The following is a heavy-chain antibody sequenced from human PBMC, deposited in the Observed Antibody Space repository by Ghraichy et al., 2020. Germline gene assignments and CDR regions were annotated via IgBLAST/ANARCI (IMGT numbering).Heavy chain of an antibody. D-gene: IGHD4-23*01. J-gene: IGHJ4*02. CDR1: GFDFTRYA. V-gene: IGHV3-23*01. Sequence: GGSLRLSCAASGFDFTRYAMTWVRQAPGKGLEWVSTIGDSGSRTHYVDSVKGRFTVSRDNSRSALYLQLNSLRTEDTAVYYCAKEIRGSASLDYWGQGTLVNVSS. CDR3: AKEIRGSASLDY. CDR2: IGDSGSRT.